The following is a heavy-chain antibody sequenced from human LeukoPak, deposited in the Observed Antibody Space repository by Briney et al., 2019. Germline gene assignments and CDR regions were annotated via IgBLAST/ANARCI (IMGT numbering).Heavy chain of an antibody. D-gene: IGHD1-1*01. CDR2: INSDGSST. CDR1: GFTFSSYW. CDR3: ARVGGALNKERYYYYYMDV. V-gene: IGHV3-74*01. J-gene: IGHJ6*03. Sequence: GGSLRLSCAASGFTFSSYWMHWVRQAPGKGLVWVSRINSDGSSTSYADSVKGRFTISRDNAKNTLYLQMNSLRAEDTAVYYCARVGGALNKERYYYYYMDVWGKGTTVTISS.